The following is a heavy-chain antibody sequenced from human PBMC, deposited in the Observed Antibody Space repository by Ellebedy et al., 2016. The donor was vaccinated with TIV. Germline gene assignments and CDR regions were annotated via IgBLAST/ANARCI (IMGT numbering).Heavy chain of an antibody. CDR2: IWSDGSHQ. V-gene: IGHV3-33*01. CDR3: VRSQIYGAHGVDYFDY. J-gene: IGHJ4*02. CDR1: GFTFSTYG. Sequence: GESLKISCAASGFTFSTYGMHWVRQAPGKGLEWVAVIWSDGSHQYYADSVKGRFTISRDNFKNTLFLKMNSLRAEDTAMYYCVRSQIYGAHGVDYFDYWGQGTLVTVFS. D-gene: IGHD4-17*01.